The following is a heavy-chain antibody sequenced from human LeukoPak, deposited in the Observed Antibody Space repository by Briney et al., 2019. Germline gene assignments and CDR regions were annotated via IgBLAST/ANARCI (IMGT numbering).Heavy chain of an antibody. CDR2: IYTRGSS. Sequence: SETLSLTCTVSGDSIRSYYWSWIRQPAGKGLEWIGRIYTRGSSNYSPFLKSRVTMSVDTSKNQFSLRLTSMTAADTAVYYCARAATVGASYGGAFDLWGQGTMVTVSS. CDR1: GDSIRSYY. V-gene: IGHV4-4*07. J-gene: IGHJ3*01. CDR3: ARAATVGASYGGAFDL. D-gene: IGHD1-26*01.